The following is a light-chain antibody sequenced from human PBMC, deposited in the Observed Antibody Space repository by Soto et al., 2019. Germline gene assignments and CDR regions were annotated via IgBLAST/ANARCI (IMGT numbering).Light chain of an antibody. J-gene: IGLJ3*02. V-gene: IGLV2-14*01. Sequence: QSVLTQPASVSGSPGLSITISCTGTSSDVGAYNYVSWFQQHPGKAPKLMIFEVSNRPSGVSNRFSGSKSGNTASLTISGLQAEDEADYYCSAYTTSSSWLFGGGTKVTV. CDR2: EVS. CDR1: SSDVGAYNY. CDR3: SAYTTSSSWL.